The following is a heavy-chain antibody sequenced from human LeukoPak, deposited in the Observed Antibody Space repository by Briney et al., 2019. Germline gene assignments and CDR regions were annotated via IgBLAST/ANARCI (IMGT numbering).Heavy chain of an antibody. J-gene: IGHJ6*04. CDR2: ISYDGSNK. Sequence: GRSLRLSCAASGFTFSSYGMHWVRQAPGKGLEWVAVISYDGSNKYYADSVKGRFTISRDNSKNTLYLQMNSLRAEDTAVYYCVKPELNYYYYYGMDVWGKGTTVTVSS. V-gene: IGHV3-30*18. D-gene: IGHD1-14*01. CDR3: VKPELNYYYYYGMDV. CDR1: GFTFSSYG.